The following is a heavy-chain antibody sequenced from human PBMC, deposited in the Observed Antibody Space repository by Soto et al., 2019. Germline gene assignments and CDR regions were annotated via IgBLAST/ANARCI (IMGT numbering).Heavy chain of an antibody. Sequence: ASVKVSCKASGGTFSSYAISWVRQAPGQGLEWMGGIIPIFGTANYAQKFQGRVTITADESTSTAYMELSSLRSEDTAVYYCAITIFGVVILNYYGMDVWGQGTTVTVSS. V-gene: IGHV1-69*13. D-gene: IGHD3-3*01. CDR2: IIPIFGTA. CDR1: GGTFSSYA. CDR3: AITIFGVVILNYYGMDV. J-gene: IGHJ6*02.